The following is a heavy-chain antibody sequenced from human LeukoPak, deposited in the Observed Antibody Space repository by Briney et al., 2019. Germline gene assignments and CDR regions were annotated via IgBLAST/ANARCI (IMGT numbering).Heavy chain of an antibody. V-gene: IGHV3-23*01. J-gene: IGHJ4*02. CDR1: GFSFSSYA. Sequence: SGGSLRLSCAASGFSFSSYAMNWVRQAPGKGLEWVSGISPSGSSTNYADSVQGRFTVSRDNSKDMLYLQMNSLRAEDTATYYCAKDWNYDSRGLNYFDCWGQGALVTVSS. D-gene: IGHD3-22*01. CDR3: AKDWNYDSRGLNYFDC. CDR2: ISPSGSST.